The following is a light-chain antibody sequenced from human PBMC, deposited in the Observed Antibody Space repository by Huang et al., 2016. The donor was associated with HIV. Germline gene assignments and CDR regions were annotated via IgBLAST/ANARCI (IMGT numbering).Light chain of an antibody. CDR1: QSVGSS. J-gene: IGKJ2*01. V-gene: IGKV3-11*01. Sequence: EIVLTQSPVTLSLSPGERATLSCRASQSVGSSLVWFQKKPGQVPRLLIYDASNRATGTPARFSGSGSGTDFTLTISSLEPEDFAVYYCQQRSNWPPYTFGQGTKLEIK. CDR3: QQRSNWPPYT. CDR2: DAS.